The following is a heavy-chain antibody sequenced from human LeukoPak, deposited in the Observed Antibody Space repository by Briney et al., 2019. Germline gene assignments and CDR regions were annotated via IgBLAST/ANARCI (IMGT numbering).Heavy chain of an antibody. CDR2: ISAYNGKT. Sequence: ASVKVSCKTPGYTFTSYGISWVRQAPGQGLEWMGWISAYNGKTNYAQKFQGRVTMTTDTSTSTAYMELRSLRSDDTAVYYCARGRYCSGDNCHNIYFYYMDVWGKGTTVTVS. D-gene: IGHD2-15*01. CDR3: ARGRYCSGDNCHNIYFYYMDV. V-gene: IGHV1-18*01. J-gene: IGHJ6*03. CDR1: GYTFTSYG.